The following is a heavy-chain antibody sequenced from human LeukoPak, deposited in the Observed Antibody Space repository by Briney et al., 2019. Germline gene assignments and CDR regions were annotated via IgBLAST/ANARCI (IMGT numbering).Heavy chain of an antibody. CDR2: ITASNGHT. V-gene: IGHV1-18*04. CDR1: GYTFTSYA. CDR3: ARISPSFYYYAMDL. Sequence: ASVKVSCKASGYTFTSYAMHWVRQAPGQGLEWVGWITASNGHTKYAQKFEGRVTLTTDTSATTADMELRGLRSDDTAIYYCARISPSFYYYAMDLWGQGTTVTVSS. J-gene: IGHJ6*02.